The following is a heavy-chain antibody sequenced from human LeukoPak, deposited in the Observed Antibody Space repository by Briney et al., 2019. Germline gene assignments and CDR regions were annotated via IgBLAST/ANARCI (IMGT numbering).Heavy chain of an antibody. D-gene: IGHD1-26*01. CDR3: ARVLKGVGPARYYMDV. Sequence: ASVKVSCKASGGTFSSYAISWVRQAPGQGLEGMGGIIPIFGTANYAQKFQGRVTITADESTSTAYMELSSLRSEDTAVYYCARVLKGVGPARYYMDVWGKGTTVTISS. CDR2: IIPIFGTA. V-gene: IGHV1-69*13. J-gene: IGHJ6*03. CDR1: GGTFSSYA.